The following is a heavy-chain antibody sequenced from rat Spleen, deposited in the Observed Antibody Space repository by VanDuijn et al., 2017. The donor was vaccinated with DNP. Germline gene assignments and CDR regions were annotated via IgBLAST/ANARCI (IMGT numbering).Heavy chain of an antibody. J-gene: IGHJ2*01. Sequence: QVQLKESGPGLVQPSQTLSLTCTVSGFSLTSYHVHWVRQPTGKGLEWMGIIWTGGSTDYNSALKSRLSISRDTSKSQVFLKMNSLQTEDIATYYCARVDSSYMGYFDYWGQGVMVTVSS. V-gene: IGHV2-30*01. CDR1: GFSLTSYH. CDR2: IWTGGST. D-gene: IGHD1-2*01. CDR3: ARVDSSYMGYFDY.